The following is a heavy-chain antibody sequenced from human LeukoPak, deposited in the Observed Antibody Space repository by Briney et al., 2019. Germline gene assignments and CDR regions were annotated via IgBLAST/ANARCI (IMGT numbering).Heavy chain of an antibody. J-gene: IGHJ4*02. V-gene: IGHV3-74*01. Sequence: PGGSLRLSCAASGFTFSSYWMHWVRQAPGKGLVWVSRINSDGSSTSYADSVKGRFTISRDNAKNTLYLQKNSLRAEDTAVYYCARLGSQGGVAALDYWGQGTLVTVSS. CDR1: GFTFSSYW. D-gene: IGHD6-25*01. CDR2: INSDGSST. CDR3: ARLGSQGGVAALDY.